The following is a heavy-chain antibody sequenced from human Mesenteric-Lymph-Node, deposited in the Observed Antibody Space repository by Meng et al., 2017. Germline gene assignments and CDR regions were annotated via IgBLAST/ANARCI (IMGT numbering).Heavy chain of an antibody. J-gene: IGHJ4*02. CDR2: INPNSGGT. V-gene: IGHV1-2*02. CDR1: GYTFTSYD. CDR3: ARDLYGDYSNGY. D-gene: IGHD4-17*01. Sequence: ASVKVSCKASGYTFTSYDINWVRQATGQGLEWMGWINPNSGGTNYAQKFQGRVTMTRDTSISTAYMELSRLRSDDTAVYYCARDLYGDYSNGYWGQGTLVTVSS.